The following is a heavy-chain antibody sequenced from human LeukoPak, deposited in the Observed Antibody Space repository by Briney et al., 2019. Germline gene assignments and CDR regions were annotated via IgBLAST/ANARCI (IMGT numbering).Heavy chain of an antibody. J-gene: IGHJ4*02. CDR3: ARHIDDYGDYDHYFDY. V-gene: IGHV4-59*08. CDR1: GGSTSSYY. Sequence: KPSETLSLTCTVSGGSTSSYYWSWIRQPPGKGLEWIGYIYYSGSTNYNPSLKSRVTISVDTSKNQFSLKLSSVTAADTAVYYCARHIDDYGDYDHYFDYRGQGTLVTVSS. CDR2: IYYSGST. D-gene: IGHD4-17*01.